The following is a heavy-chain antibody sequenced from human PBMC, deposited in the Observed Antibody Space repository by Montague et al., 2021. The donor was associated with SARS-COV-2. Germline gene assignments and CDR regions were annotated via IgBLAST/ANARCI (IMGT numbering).Heavy chain of an antibody. Sequence: SLRRAGEEEGFTFSTYAMSWVRQAPGKGLEWVSSVTGSGGATYYADSVKGRFTISRDNSKNTVFLHMNSLRAEDTAVYYCARHVGMERVTYGMDVWGQGTTVTVSS. CDR1: GFTFSTYA. D-gene: IGHD3-3*01. J-gene: IGHJ6*02. V-gene: IGHV3-23*01. CDR2: VTGSGGAT. CDR3: ARHVGMERVTYGMDV.